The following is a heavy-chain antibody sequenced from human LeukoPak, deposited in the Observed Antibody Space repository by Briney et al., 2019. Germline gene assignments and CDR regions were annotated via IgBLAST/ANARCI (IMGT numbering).Heavy chain of an antibody. V-gene: IGHV1-2*02. CDR3: ARDPGRYCSGDNCYPGFWFDP. Sequence: GASVKVSCKASGYTFTGYYMHWVRQAPGQGLEWMGWINPNSGGTNYAQKFQGRVTMTRDTSISTAYMELSRLRSDDTAVYYCARDPGRYCSGDNCYPGFWFDPWGQGTLVTVSS. CDR1: GYTFTGYY. D-gene: IGHD2-15*01. J-gene: IGHJ5*02. CDR2: INPNSGGT.